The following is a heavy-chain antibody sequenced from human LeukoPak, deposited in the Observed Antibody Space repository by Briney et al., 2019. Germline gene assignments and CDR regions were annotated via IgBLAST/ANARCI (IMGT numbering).Heavy chain of an antibody. CDR2: IDWDDDK. CDR3: ARITMVRGVIIDYFDY. D-gene: IGHD3-10*01. V-gene: IGHV2-70*11. Sequence: SGPTLVNPTQTLTLTCTFSGFSLSTSGMCVSWIRQPPGKALEWLARIDWDDDKYYSTSLKTRLTISKDTSKNQVVLTMTNMDPVDTATYYCARITMVRGVIIDYFDYWGQGTPVTVSS. J-gene: IGHJ4*02. CDR1: GFSLSTSGMC.